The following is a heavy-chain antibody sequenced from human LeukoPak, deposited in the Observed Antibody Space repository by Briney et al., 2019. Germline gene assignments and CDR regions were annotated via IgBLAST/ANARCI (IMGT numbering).Heavy chain of an antibody. J-gene: IGHJ5*02. Sequence: SETLSLTCTVSGGSLWTYYWSWIRQPPGKGRDGMGYTYYTGRTNYNPSLKSRVTTSVATSKNKFSLTLKSVTAAATAVYYCARASGGYYNNWFDPWGQGTLVTVSS. V-gene: IGHV4-59*01. CDR1: GGSLWTYY. CDR2: TYYTGRT. D-gene: IGHD3-22*01. CDR3: ARASGGYYNNWFDP.